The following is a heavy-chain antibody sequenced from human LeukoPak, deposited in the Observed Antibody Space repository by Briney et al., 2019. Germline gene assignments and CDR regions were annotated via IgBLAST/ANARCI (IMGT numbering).Heavy chain of an antibody. CDR1: GGTFSSYT. CDR3: ARAPSGGLAHFDY. Sequence: SVKVSCKDSGGTFSSYTISWVRQAPGQGLEWMGRIIPILGIANYAQKFQGRVTITADKSTSTAYMELSSLRSEDTAVYYCARAPSGGLAHFDYWGQGTLVTVSS. J-gene: IGHJ4*02. D-gene: IGHD4-23*01. V-gene: IGHV1-69*02. CDR2: IIPILGIA.